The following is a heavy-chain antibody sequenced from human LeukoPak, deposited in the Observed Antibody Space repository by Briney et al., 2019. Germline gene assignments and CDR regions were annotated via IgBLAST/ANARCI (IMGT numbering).Heavy chain of an antibody. CDR2: INHSGST. CDR3: ARRSPTNVKMFDY. J-gene: IGHJ4*02. V-gene: IGHV4-34*01. Sequence: SETLSLTCAVYGGSFSGYYWSWIRQPPGKGLEWIGEINHSGSTNYNPSLKSRVTISVDTSKNQFSLKLSSVTAADTAVYYCARRSPTNVKMFDYWGQGTLVTVSS. CDR1: GGSFSGYY.